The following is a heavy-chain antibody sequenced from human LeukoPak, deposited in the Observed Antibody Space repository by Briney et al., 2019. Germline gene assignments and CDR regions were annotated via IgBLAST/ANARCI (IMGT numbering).Heavy chain of an antibody. Sequence: NPSETLSLTCTVSGGSISSYYWSWIRQPPGKGLEWIGYIYYSGSTNYNPSLKSRVTISVDTSKNQFSLKLSSVTAADTAVYYCARVAYYYDSTYYYYYMDVWGKGTTVTISS. CDR2: IYYSGST. CDR1: GGSISSYY. CDR3: ARVAYYYDSTYYYYYMDV. D-gene: IGHD3-22*01. V-gene: IGHV4-59*01. J-gene: IGHJ6*03.